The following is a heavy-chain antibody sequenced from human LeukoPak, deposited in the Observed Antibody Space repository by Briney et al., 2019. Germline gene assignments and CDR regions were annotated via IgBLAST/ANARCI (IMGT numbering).Heavy chain of an antibody. CDR1: GATFSRSA. Sequence: PGKASCTASGATFSRSAISRGRESPGHRLKWRGGIITIIGVAKSAQKFPGRVTITADKSTSAAYMDLSSLRSEDTAVYSCSRVFDFWSGYENYYYYMDVWGKGTTVTVSS. V-gene: IGHV1-69*10. CDR3: SRVFDFWSGYENYYYYMDV. D-gene: IGHD3-3*01. J-gene: IGHJ6*03. CDR2: IITIIGVA.